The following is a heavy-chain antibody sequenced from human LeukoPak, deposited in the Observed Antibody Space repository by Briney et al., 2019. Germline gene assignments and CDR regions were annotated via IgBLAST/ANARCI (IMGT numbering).Heavy chain of an antibody. J-gene: IGHJ6*02. D-gene: IGHD2-2*01. CDR1: GGSISSYY. CDR2: IYYSGST. Sequence: SETLSLTCTVSGGSISSYYWSWIRQPPGKGLEWIGYIYYSGSTNYNPSLKSRVTISVDTSKNQFSLKLSSVTAADTAVYYCARHSPVPFYYYGMDVWGQGTTVTVSS. CDR3: ARHSPVPFYYYGMDV. V-gene: IGHV4-59*08.